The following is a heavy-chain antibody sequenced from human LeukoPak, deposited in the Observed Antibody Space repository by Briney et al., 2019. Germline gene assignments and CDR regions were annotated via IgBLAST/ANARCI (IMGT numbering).Heavy chain of an antibody. D-gene: IGHD3-9*01. J-gene: IGHJ4*02. CDR3: AKDYDILTGYSFDY. Sequence: GGSLRLSCAASGFTFSTYAMSWVRQAPGKGLEWVSGISGSGDTTYYADSVKGRFTISRDNSKNTLYLQMNSLRAEDTAVYYCAKDYDILTGYSFDYWGQGTLVTVSS. CDR2: ISGSGDTT. CDR1: GFTFSTYA. V-gene: IGHV3-23*01.